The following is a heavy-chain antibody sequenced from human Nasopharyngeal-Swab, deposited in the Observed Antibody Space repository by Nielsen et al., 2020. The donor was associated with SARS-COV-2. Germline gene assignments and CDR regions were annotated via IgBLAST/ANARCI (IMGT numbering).Heavy chain of an antibody. CDR3: AKSGYSSSWYEATLTYFDY. Sequence: GESLKISCAASGFTFSDYYMTWVRQAPGKGLDWVSYISATGNTVYYADSVKGRFTISRDNAKNSLYLQMNSLRAEDTAVYYCAKSGYSSSWYEATLTYFDYWGQGTLVTVSS. D-gene: IGHD6-13*01. V-gene: IGHV3-11*01. CDR2: ISATGNTV. CDR1: GFTFSDYY. J-gene: IGHJ4*02.